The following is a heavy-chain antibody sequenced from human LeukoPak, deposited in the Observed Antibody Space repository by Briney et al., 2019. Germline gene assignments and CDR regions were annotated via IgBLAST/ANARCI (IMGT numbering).Heavy chain of an antibody. J-gene: IGHJ4*02. Sequence: PGRSLRLSCAASGFTFSSYAMSWVRQAPGKGLEWVSAISGSGGSTYYADSVKGRFTISRDNSKNTLYLQMNSLRAEDTAVYYCAKVKGLVPVIDYWGQGTLVTVSS. CDR1: GFTFSSYA. CDR3: AKVKGLVPVIDY. V-gene: IGHV3-23*01. CDR2: ISGSGGST. D-gene: IGHD2-2*01.